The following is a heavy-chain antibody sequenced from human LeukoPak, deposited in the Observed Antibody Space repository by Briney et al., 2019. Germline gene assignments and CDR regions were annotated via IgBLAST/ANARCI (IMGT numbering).Heavy chain of an antibody. V-gene: IGHV3-23*01. CDR3: ATYLGRIVVVITHFDY. Sequence: GGSLRLSCAASGFTFTDSYMTWVRQAPGKGLEWVSAVSGSGGSTYYADSVKGRFTISRDNSKNTLYLQMNSLRAEDTAVYYCATYLGRIVVVITHFDYWGQGTLVTVSS. D-gene: IGHD3-22*01. CDR1: GFTFTDSY. CDR2: VSGSGGST. J-gene: IGHJ4*02.